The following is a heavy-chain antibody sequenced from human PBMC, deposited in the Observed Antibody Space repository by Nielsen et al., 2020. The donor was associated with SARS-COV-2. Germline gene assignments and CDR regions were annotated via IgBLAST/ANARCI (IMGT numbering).Heavy chain of an antibody. J-gene: IGHJ6*02. D-gene: IGHD3-10*01. CDR1: GFTFSDYY. V-gene: IGHV3-11*03. Sequence: GESLKISCAASGFTFSDYYMSWIRQAPGKGLEWVSYISSSSSYTNYADSVKGRFTISRDNAKNSLYLQMNSLRAEDTAVYYCARLEQSYYGSGSYYTTSYGMDVWGQGTTVTVSS. CDR2: ISSSSSYT. CDR3: ARLEQSYYGSGSYYTTSYGMDV.